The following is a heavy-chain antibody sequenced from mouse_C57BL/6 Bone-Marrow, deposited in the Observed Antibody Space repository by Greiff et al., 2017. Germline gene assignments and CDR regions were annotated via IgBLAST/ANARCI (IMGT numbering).Heavy chain of an antibody. D-gene: IGHD1-1*01. V-gene: IGHV3-1*01. CDR1: GYSITSGYD. CDR3: ARGPYGSSYWYFDV. Sequence: EVKLQESGPGMVKPSQSLSLTCTVTGYSITSGYDWHWIRPFPGNKLEWMGYISYSGSTNYNPSLKSRISITHDTSKNHFFLKLNSVTTEDTATYYCARGPYGSSYWYFDVWGTGTTVTVSS. J-gene: IGHJ1*03. CDR2: ISYSGST.